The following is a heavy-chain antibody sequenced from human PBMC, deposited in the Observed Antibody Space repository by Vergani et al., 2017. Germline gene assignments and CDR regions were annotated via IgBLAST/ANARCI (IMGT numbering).Heavy chain of an antibody. CDR3: ARDLGRGSGSYPFDP. V-gene: IGHV1-69*01. J-gene: IGHJ5*02. Sequence: QVQVVQSGAEVKKSGASVKVSCKTSGYTFSNDYMHWVRQAPGQGLEWMGGIIPIFGTANYAQKFQGRVTITADESTSTAYMELSSLRSEDTAVYYCARDLGRGSGSYPFDPWGQGTLVTVSS. CDR1: GYTFSNDY. CDR2: IIPIFGTA. D-gene: IGHD3-10*01.